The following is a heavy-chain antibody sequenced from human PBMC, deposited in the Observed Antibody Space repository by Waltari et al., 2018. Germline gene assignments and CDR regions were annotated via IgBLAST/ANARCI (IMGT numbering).Heavy chain of an antibody. D-gene: IGHD6-19*01. CDR3: ARDKSGWSRDY. Sequence: EVQLVESGGGLVQPGGSLRLSCAASGFTFSSYSMTWFRRAPGTGLEWLATIHTEGIEGFYVDSVKGRFTISRDNARNTLYLYMNSLRADDTGVYHCARDKSGWSRDYWGQGTLVTVSS. V-gene: IGHV3-7*01. J-gene: IGHJ4*02. CDR2: IHTEGIEG. CDR1: GFTFSSYS.